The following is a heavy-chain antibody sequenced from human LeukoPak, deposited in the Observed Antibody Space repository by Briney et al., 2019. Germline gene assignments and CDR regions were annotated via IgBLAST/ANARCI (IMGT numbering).Heavy chain of an antibody. CDR1: GGSVSSSSYY. CDR2: IYYGGST. D-gene: IGHD2-2*01. Sequence: SETLSLTCTVSGGSVSSSSYYWGWIRQPPGKGLEWIGSIYYGGSTYYNSSLKSRVTISVDTSKNQFSLRVSSVTAADTAVYYCARDAGHQLSRRNYYAMDVWGQGTTVTVSS. CDR3: ARDAGHQLSRRNYYAMDV. V-gene: IGHV4-39*07. J-gene: IGHJ6*02.